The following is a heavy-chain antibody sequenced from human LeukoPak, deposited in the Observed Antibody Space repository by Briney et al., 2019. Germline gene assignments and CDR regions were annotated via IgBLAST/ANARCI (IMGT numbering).Heavy chain of an antibody. CDR1: RFTFSNSV. J-gene: IGHJ4*02. CDR3: AKDKRRYDSSGYYFDY. CDR2: IRYDGSNK. V-gene: IGHV3-30*02. D-gene: IGHD3-22*01. Sequence: LPGGTLRLSCAASRFTFSNSVMSWVRQAPGKGLEWVAFIRYDGSNKYYADSVKGRFTISRDNSKNTLYLQMNSLRAEDTAVYYCAKDKRRYDSSGYYFDYWGQGTLVTVSS.